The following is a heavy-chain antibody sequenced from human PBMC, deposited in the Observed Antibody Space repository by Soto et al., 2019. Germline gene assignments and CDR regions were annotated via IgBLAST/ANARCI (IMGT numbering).Heavy chain of an antibody. Sequence: QVQLVQSGAEVKKPGASVKVSCKASGYTFTSYGISWVRQAPGQGLEWMGWISAYNGNTNYAQKLQGRVTMTTDTTTRTFNRELRRLRCDNTAVYYCARNTYYGTGSYSCCYYGMDVWGQGTTVTVSS. CDR3: ARNTYYGTGSYSCCYYGMDV. D-gene: IGHD3-10*01. CDR1: GYTFTSYG. J-gene: IGHJ6*02. CDR2: ISAYNGNT. V-gene: IGHV1-18*01.